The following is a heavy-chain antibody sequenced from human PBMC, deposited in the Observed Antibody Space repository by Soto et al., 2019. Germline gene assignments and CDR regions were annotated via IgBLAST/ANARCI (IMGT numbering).Heavy chain of an antibody. Sequence: QVQLVQSGAEVKEPGASVKVSCQASGYTFTTYDINWVRQATGQGLEWMGWMNPKTGKAGYAQKFQGRVTMTRNTSTSTAYLEVSSLRSEDTAVFFCVRGPYSGFDYWGQGTLVTVSS. CDR3: VRGPYSGFDY. J-gene: IGHJ4*02. CDR2: MNPKTGKA. D-gene: IGHD1-26*01. V-gene: IGHV1-8*01. CDR1: GYTFTTYD.